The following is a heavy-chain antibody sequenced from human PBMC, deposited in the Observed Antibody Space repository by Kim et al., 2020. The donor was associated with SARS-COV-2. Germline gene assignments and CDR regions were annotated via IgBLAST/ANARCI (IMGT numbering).Heavy chain of an antibody. Sequence: DPPTGRSTITRDNAKNSLYLQMSSLRADDTAVYYCARVSLGSSSWYYFDYWGQGTLVTVSS. D-gene: IGHD6-13*01. CDR3: ARVSLGSSSWYYFDY. V-gene: IGHV3-11*01. J-gene: IGHJ4*02.